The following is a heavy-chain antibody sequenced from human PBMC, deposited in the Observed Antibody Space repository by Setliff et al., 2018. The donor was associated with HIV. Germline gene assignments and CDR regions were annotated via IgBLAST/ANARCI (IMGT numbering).Heavy chain of an antibody. V-gene: IGHV4-59*08. CDR1: GGSISSYY. CDR3: ARYTSKVDWFDP. J-gene: IGHJ5*02. CDR2: IYYSGST. Sequence: SETLSLTCTVSGGSISSYYWSWIRQPPGKGLEWIGYIYYSGSTNYNPSLKSRVTISVDTSKNQFSLKLSSVTAADTAVYYCARYTSKVDWFDPWGQGTLVTVSS. D-gene: IGHD2-2*02.